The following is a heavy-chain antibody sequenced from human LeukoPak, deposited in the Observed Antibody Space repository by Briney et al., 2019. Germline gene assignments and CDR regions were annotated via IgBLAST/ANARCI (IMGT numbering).Heavy chain of an antibody. V-gene: IGHV3-23*01. CDR1: GFTFASYG. CDR3: AKWVGDTTSYWYFDL. CDR2: ISGSGGRT. J-gene: IGHJ2*01. Sequence: QSGRSLRLSCAASGFTFASYGMSWVRQAPGKGLEWVSAISGSGGRTYYADSVKGRFTISRDNSKNTLYLQMNSLRADDTAVYYCAKWVGDTTSYWYFDLWGRGTLVTVSS. D-gene: IGHD3-16*01.